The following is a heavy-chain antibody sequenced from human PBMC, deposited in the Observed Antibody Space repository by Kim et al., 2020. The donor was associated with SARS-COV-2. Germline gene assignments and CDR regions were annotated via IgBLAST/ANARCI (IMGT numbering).Heavy chain of an antibody. V-gene: IGHV3-23*01. D-gene: IGHD3-10*01. CDR2: ISGSGGST. CDR3: AKGAYGSRYYYYGMDG. J-gene: IGHJ6*02. CDR1: GFTFSSYA. Sequence: GGSLRLSCAASGFTFSSYAMSWVRQAPGKGLEWVSAISGSGGSTYYADSVKDRFTISRDNSKNTLYLQMNSLRAEDTAVYYCAKGAYGSRYYYYGMDGWGQGTLVTVSS.